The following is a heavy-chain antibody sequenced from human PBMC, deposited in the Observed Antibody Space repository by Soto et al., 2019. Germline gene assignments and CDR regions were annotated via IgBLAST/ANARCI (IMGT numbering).Heavy chain of an antibody. CDR3: ARAKVRFLEWFLDDY. Sequence: GGSLRLSCAASGFTFSDYYMSWIRQAPGKGLEWVSYISSSGSTIYYADSVEGRFTISRDNAKNSLYLQMNSLRAEDTAVYYCARAKVRFLEWFLDDYWGQGTLVTVSS. J-gene: IGHJ4*02. CDR1: GFTFSDYY. CDR2: ISSSGSTI. V-gene: IGHV3-11*01. D-gene: IGHD3-3*01.